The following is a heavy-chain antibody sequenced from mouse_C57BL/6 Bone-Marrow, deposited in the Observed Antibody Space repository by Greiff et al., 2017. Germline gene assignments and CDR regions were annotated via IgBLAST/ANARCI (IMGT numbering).Heavy chain of an antibody. D-gene: IGHD2-2*01. V-gene: IGHV1-7*01. CDR2: INPSSGYT. Sequence: VQLQQSGAELAKPGASVKLSCKASGYTFTSYWMHWVKQRPGQGLEWIGYINPSSGYTKYNQKFKDKATLTSDKSSSTAYMQLSSLTYEDSVVYCCTAYGYVGFAYWGQGTLVTVSA. CDR1: GYTFTSYW. J-gene: IGHJ3*01. CDR3: TAYGYVGFAY.